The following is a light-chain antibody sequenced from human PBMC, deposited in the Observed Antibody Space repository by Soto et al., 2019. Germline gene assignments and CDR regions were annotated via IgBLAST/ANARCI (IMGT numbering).Light chain of an antibody. Sequence: IVMTQSPATLSVSPGERATLSCRASQSVRNNLAWYQKKPGQAPSLLIYGASTRATGIPARFSGSGSGTEFNLTISRLQSEDFAVYVCHQYNNWTRTFGQGTRLEIK. V-gene: IGKV3-15*01. J-gene: IGKJ5*01. CDR2: GAS. CDR1: QSVRNN. CDR3: HQYNNWTRT.